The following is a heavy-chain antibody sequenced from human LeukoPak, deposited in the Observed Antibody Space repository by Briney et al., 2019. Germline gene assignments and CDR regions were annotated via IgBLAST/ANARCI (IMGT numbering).Heavy chain of an antibody. D-gene: IGHD3-3*01. Sequence: GGSLRLSCAASGFTFRSYGMHWVRQDPGKGLEWVAVTSYNGDNKYYSNSVKGRFTISRDNSKSTLYLQMNGLRPEDTAMYYCAKVRPTYYDFWVTDFWGQGTLVTVSS. CDR3: AKVRPTYYDFWVTDF. CDR1: GFTFRSYG. J-gene: IGHJ4*02. V-gene: IGHV3-30*18. CDR2: TSYNGDNK.